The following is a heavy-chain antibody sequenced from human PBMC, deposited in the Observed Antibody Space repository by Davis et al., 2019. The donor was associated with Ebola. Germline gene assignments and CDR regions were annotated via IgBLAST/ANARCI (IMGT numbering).Heavy chain of an antibody. D-gene: IGHD6-6*01. CDR2: IYYSGST. CDR1: GGSISSSSYY. CDR3: ARGEQLQLVRSYYFDY. V-gene: IGHV4-39*07. Sequence: PSETLSLTCTVSGGSISSSSYYWGWIRQPPGKGLEWIGSIYYSGSTYYNPSLKSRVTISVDTSKNQFSLKLSSVTAADTAVYYCARGEQLQLVRSYYFDYWGQGTLVTVSS. J-gene: IGHJ4*02.